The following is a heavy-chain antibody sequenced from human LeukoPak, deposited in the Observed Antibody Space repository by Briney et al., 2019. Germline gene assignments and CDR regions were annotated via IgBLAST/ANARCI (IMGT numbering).Heavy chain of an antibody. D-gene: IGHD3-10*01. CDR2: INHSGST. CDR1: GGSFSGYY. Sequence: SETLSLTCAVYGGSFSGYYWSWIRQPPGKGLEWIGEINHSGSTNYNPSLKSRVTISVDTSKNQFSLKLSSVTAADTAVYYCARAKNYGYYYYGMDVWGQGTTVTVSS. V-gene: IGHV4-34*01. CDR3: ARAKNYGYYYYGMDV. J-gene: IGHJ6*02.